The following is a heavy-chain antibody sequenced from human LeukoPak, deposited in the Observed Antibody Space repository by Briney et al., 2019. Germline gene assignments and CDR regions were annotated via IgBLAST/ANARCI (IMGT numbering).Heavy chain of an antibody. CDR2: IKQDGSEK. V-gene: IGHV3-7*01. CDR1: GFTFSSYW. J-gene: IGHJ6*04. Sequence: GGSLRLSCATSGFTFSSYWMSWVRQTPGKGLEWAANIKQDGSEKYYVDSVKGRFTISRDNAKNSLYLQMNSLRAEDTAVYYCAELGITMIGGVWGKGTTVTISS. D-gene: IGHD3-10*02. CDR3: AELGITMIGGV.